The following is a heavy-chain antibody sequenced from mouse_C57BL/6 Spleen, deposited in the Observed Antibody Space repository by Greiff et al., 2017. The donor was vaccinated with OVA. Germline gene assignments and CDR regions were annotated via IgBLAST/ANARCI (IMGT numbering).Heavy chain of an antibody. Sequence: EVQVVESGGDLVKPGGSLKLSCAASGFTFSSYGMSWVRQTPDKRLEWVATISSGGSYTYYPDSVKGRFTISRDNAKNTLYLQMSSLKSEDTAMYYCASPGSSYDYFDYWGQGTTLTVSS. CDR2: ISSGGSYT. CDR3: ASPGSSYDYFDY. J-gene: IGHJ2*01. CDR1: GFTFSSYG. V-gene: IGHV5-6*01. D-gene: IGHD1-1*01.